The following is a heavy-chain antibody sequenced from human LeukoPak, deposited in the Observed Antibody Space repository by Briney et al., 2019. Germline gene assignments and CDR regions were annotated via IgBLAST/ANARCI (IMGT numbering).Heavy chain of an antibody. CDR3: ARGLMMAVAGRGEFHY. V-gene: IGHV4-59*11. CDR2: VYYNGNT. D-gene: IGHD6-13*01. J-gene: IGHJ4*02. Sequence: SETLSLTCTVSGGSISNHYWSWIRQSPGKGLEWIGYVYYNGNTNYNPSLKSRVAISVDTSKNQFSLKLSSVTAADTAVYYCARGLMMAVAGRGEFHYWGRGTLVTVSS. CDR1: GGSISNHY.